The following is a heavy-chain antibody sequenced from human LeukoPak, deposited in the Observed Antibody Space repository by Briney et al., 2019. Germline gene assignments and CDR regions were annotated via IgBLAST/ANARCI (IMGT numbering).Heavy chain of an antibody. CDR3: ARDRSGVVVPAAPFDY. CDR1: GFTFSSYG. CDR2: IWYDGSNK. J-gene: IGHJ4*02. D-gene: IGHD2-2*01. Sequence: PGGTLRLSCAASGFTFSSYGMHGVRPAPGKGLEWVAVIWYDGSNKYYADSVKGRFTISRDNSKNTLYLQMNSLRAEDTAVYYCARDRSGVVVPAAPFDYWGQGTLVTVSS. V-gene: IGHV3-33*01.